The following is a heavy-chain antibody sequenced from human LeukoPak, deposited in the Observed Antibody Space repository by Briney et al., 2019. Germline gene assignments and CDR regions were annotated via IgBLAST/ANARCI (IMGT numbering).Heavy chain of an antibody. CDR3: ARAPRWFGEGGFDY. D-gene: IGHD3-10*01. V-gene: IGHV3-7*01. Sequence: GGSLKLSCAASGFTFSSYCTSWVRQAPGQGLEWVANIKQDRSEKNYVDSVKGRFAMSRDNAKSSVYMQLNSLRAEDTAVYYCARAPRWFGEGGFDYWGQGTLVTVSS. J-gene: IGHJ4*02. CDR2: IKQDRSEK. CDR1: GFTFSSYC.